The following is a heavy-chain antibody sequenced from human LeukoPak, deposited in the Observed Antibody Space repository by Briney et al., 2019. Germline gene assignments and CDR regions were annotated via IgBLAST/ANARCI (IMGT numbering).Heavy chain of an antibody. CDR3: AGVRSGNYYNDFDY. Sequence: GESLKTSCKGSGYFFTSYWIGWVRQMPGKGLEWMGTIYPGDSDTRYSPSFQGQVTISVDKSISTAYLQWSSLKAADTAMYYCAGVRSGNYYNDFDYWGQGTLVTVSS. J-gene: IGHJ4*02. CDR2: IYPGDSDT. D-gene: IGHD3-10*01. V-gene: IGHV5-51*01. CDR1: GYFFTSYW.